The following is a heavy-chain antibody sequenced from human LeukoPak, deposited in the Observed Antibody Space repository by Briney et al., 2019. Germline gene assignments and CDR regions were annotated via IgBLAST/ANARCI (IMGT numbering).Heavy chain of an antibody. CDR2: IYYSGST. CDR1: GGSISSGDYY. D-gene: IGHD4-17*01. J-gene: IGHJ3*02. CDR3: ARVYGDYKNAFDI. Sequence: SQTLSLTCTVSGGSISSGDYYWSWIRQPPGKGLEWIGYIYYSGSTYYNPSLKSRVTISVDTPKNQFSLKLSSVTAADTAVYYCARVYGDYKNAFDIWGQGTMVTVSS. V-gene: IGHV4-30-4*01.